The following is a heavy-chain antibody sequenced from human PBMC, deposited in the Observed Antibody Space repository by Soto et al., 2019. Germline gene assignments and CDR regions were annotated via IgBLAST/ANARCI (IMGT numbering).Heavy chain of an antibody. CDR3: ARGRGDYYGSGSLNHYYYYYGMDV. Sequence: PSETLSLTCTVSGGSISSGGYYWSWIRQHPGKGLEWIGTIYFSGTTNYNPSLKSRVTISVDTSKNQFSLKLSSVTAADTAVYYCARGRGDYYGSGSLNHYYYYYGMDVWGQGTTVTVSS. CDR1: GGSISSGGYY. V-gene: IGHV4-31*03. CDR2: IYFSGTT. D-gene: IGHD3-10*01. J-gene: IGHJ6*02.